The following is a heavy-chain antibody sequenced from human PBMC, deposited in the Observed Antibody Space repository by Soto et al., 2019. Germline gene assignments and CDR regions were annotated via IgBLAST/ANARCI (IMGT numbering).Heavy chain of an antibody. CDR2: ISAYNGNT. CDR1: GYTFTSYG. Sequence: VASVKVSCKASGYTFTSYGISWVRQAPGQGLEWMGWISAYNGNTNYAQKLQGRVTMTTDTSTSTAYMELRSLRSDDTAVYYCASGYDFWSGYPNFDYWGQGTLVTVSS. J-gene: IGHJ4*02. CDR3: ASGYDFWSGYPNFDY. V-gene: IGHV1-18*01. D-gene: IGHD3-3*01.